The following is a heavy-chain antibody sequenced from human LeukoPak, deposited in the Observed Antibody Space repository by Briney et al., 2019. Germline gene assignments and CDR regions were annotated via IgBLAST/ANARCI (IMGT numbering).Heavy chain of an antibody. CDR3: ARGRISDWTHDY. CDR2: ISRSGSYT. V-gene: IGHV3-11*06. J-gene: IGHJ4*02. Sequence: GGSLRLSCAASGFTFSDSYMTWIRQAPGKGLEWVSYISRSGSYTTYADSVEGRFTISRDNAKNSLYLQMNSLRAEDTAVYYCARGRISDWTHDYWGQGTLSPSPQ. D-gene: IGHD6-19*01. CDR1: GFTFSDSY.